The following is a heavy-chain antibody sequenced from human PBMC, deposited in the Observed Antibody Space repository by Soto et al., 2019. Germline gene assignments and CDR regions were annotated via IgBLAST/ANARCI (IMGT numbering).Heavy chain of an antibody. CDR1: GYTFTSYA. V-gene: IGHV1-3*01. CDR3: ARGDFWSGSPFDP. J-gene: IGHJ5*02. D-gene: IGHD3-3*01. Sequence: QVQLVQSGAEVKQPGASVKVSCKASGYTFTSYAMHWVRQAPGQRLEWMGWINAGNGNTKYSQKFQGRVTITRDTSASTAYMELSSLRSEDTAVYYCARGDFWSGSPFDPWGQGTLVTVSS. CDR2: INAGNGNT.